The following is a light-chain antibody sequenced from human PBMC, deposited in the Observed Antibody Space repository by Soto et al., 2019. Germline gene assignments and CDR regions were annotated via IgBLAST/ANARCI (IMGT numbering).Light chain of an antibody. J-gene: IGKJ5*01. Sequence: EIVLTQSPATLSLSPGERATLSCRASQSVASYLAWYQQKSGQAPRLLIYDASNRATGVPARFSGSGSGTDFTLTISSLEPEDFAVYYCQQRSGWPPSITFGQGTRLEIK. V-gene: IGKV3-11*01. CDR2: DAS. CDR1: QSVASY. CDR3: QQRSGWPPSIT.